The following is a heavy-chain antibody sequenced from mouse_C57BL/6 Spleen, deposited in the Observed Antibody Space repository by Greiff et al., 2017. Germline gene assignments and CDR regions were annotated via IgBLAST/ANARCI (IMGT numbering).Heavy chain of an antibody. V-gene: IGHV5-9*01. CDR3: ARDSHIDYPFAY. CDR1: GFTFSSYT. CDR2: ISGGGGNT. J-gene: IGHJ3*01. Sequence: EVQLMESGGGLVKPGGSLKLSCAASGFTFSSYTMSWVRQTPEKRLEWVATISGGGGNTYYPDSVKGRFTISRDNAKNTLYLQMSSLRSEDTALYYCARDSHIDYPFAYWGQTTLVTVSA. D-gene: IGHD2-4*01.